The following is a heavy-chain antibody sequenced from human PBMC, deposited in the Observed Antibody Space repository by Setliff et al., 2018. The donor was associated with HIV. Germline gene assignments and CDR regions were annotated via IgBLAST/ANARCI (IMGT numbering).Heavy chain of an antibody. CDR3: ARVRLYNTALDY. CDR1: GYTFTSYD. J-gene: IGHJ4*02. CDR2: MNPNSGNT. Sequence: GASVKVSCKASGYTFTSYDINWVRQAAGQGLEWMGWMNPNSGNTGSAHKFQGRFTLSRDTSKNTLFLQMNSLRPEDAAVYYCARVRLYNTALDYWGQGTLVTVSS. V-gene: IGHV1-8*02. D-gene: IGHD3-3*01.